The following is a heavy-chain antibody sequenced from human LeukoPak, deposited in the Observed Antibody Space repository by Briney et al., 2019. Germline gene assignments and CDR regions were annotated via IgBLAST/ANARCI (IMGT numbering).Heavy chain of an antibody. V-gene: IGHV3-21*01. J-gene: IGHJ5*02. D-gene: IGHD1-7*01. CDR1: GFTFSSYS. CDR2: ISSRSSYI. Sequence: PGGSLRLSCAASGFTFSSYSMNWVRQAPGKGLEWVSSISSRSSYIYYADSVKGRCTISRDNAKNALYLQMNSLRAEDTAVYYCARDRIDPAGDWSYAEFDPWGQGTLVTVSS. CDR3: ARDRIDPAGDWSYAEFDP.